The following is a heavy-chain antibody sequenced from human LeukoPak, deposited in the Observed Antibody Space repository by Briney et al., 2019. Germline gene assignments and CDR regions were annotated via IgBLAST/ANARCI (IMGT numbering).Heavy chain of an antibody. J-gene: IGHJ4*02. Sequence: SETLSLTSTVSVASLSGYYWSWIRQSAGKGLEWIGRIYNRDNTNYDPSLKSRVTMSIDTSKNQFSLNLNSMTAADTAVYYCARGPRGADSYSVDYGGQGTLSPSPQ. V-gene: IGHV4-4*07. D-gene: IGHD2-21*02. CDR2: IYNRDNT. CDR3: ARGPRGADSYSVDY. CDR1: VASLSGYY.